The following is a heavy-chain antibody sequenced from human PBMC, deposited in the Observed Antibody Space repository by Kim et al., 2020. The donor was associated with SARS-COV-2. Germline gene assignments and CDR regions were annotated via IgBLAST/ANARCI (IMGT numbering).Heavy chain of an antibody. J-gene: IGHJ6*02. CDR1: GGSISSGGYY. Sequence: SETLSLTCTVSGGSISSGGYYWSWIRQHPGKGLEWIGYIYYSGSTYYNPSLKSRVTISVDTSKNQFSLKLSSVTAADTAVYYCARDQELRGRAAAENYYYSYGMDVWGQGTTVTVSS. V-gene: IGHV4-31*03. CDR3: ARDQELRGRAAAENYYYSYGMDV. D-gene: IGHD6-13*01. CDR2: IYYSGST.